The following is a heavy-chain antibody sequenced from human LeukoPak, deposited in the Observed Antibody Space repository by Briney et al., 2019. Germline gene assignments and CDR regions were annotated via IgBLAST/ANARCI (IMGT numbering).Heavy chain of an antibody. J-gene: IGHJ6*03. D-gene: IGHD4-17*01. Sequence: PGGSLRLSCAASGFTFSSYWMSWVRQAPGKGLEWVANIKQDGSEKYYVDSVKGRFTISRDNAKNSLYLQMNSLRAEDTAVYYCARAAESYGDYPLDYYYYMDVWGKGTTVTVSS. V-gene: IGHV3-7*01. CDR2: IKQDGSEK. CDR3: ARAAESYGDYPLDYYYYMDV. CDR1: GFTFSSYW.